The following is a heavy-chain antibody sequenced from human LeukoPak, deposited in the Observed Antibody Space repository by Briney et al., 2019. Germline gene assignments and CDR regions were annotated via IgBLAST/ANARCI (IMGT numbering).Heavy chain of an antibody. Sequence: ASVKVSCKASGYTFTGYYMHWVRQAPGQGLEWMGWINPNSGGTNYAQKFQGRVTMTRDTSISTAYMELSRLRSDDTAVYYCASDRTRTGQAPGNWFDPWGQGTLVTVSS. CDR2: INPNSGGT. V-gene: IGHV1-2*02. CDR3: ASDRTRTGQAPGNWFDP. CDR1: GYTFTGYY. D-gene: IGHD3-10*01. J-gene: IGHJ5*02.